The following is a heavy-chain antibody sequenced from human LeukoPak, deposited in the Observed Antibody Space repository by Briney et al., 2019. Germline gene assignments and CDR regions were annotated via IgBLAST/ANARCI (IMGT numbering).Heavy chain of an antibody. Sequence: GASVKVSCKASGYTFTSYYMHWVRQAPGQGLEWMGRINAASDDTKYSQKFQGRVTITRDTSANTAYMELNSLTSEDTAVYYCARPNSGFVNWGQGTLVTVSS. J-gene: IGHJ4*02. CDR2: INAASDDT. D-gene: IGHD5-12*01. V-gene: IGHV1-3*01. CDR1: GYTFTSYY. CDR3: ARPNSGFVN.